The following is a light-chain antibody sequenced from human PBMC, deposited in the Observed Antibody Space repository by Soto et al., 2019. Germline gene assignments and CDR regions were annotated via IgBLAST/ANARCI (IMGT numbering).Light chain of an antibody. V-gene: IGKV3-20*01. CDR2: GAS. CDR3: QEYGSSPRT. Sequence: EIVLTQSPGTLSLSPGERATLSCRASQSVSSSYLTWYQQKPGQAPRLLIYGASSWATGIPDRFSGSGSGTDFTLTISRLEPEDVAVYSCQEYGSSPRTFGQGTKVEIK. J-gene: IGKJ1*01. CDR1: QSVSSSY.